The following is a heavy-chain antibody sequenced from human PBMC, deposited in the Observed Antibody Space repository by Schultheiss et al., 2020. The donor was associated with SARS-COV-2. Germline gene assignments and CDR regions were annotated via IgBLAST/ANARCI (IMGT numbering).Heavy chain of an antibody. CDR1: GFTFSSYW. V-gene: IGHV3-74*01. Sequence: GGSLRLSCAASGFTFSSYWMHWVRQAPGKGLVWVSRINSDGSSTSYADSVKGRFTISRGNAKNTLYLQMNSLRAEDTAVYYCASLVGATYYYYGMDVWGQGTTVTVSS. CDR2: INSDGSST. D-gene: IGHD1-26*01. CDR3: ASLVGATYYYYGMDV. J-gene: IGHJ6*02.